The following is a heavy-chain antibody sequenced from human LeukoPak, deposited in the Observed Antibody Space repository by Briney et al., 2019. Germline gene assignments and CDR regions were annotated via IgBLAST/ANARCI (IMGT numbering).Heavy chain of an antibody. V-gene: IGHV4-4*07. CDR2: IYTRGNT. J-gene: IGHJ3*02. Sequence: SETLSLTCTVSGGSINTFYWSWIRQPGGKGLDWIGRIYTRGNTNYNPSLKSRVTMSVDTSKNQFSLKVSSVTAADTAVYYCARDPLRTAAVLAFDIWGQGTMVTVSS. D-gene: IGHD6-13*01. CDR3: ARDPLRTAAVLAFDI. CDR1: GGSINTFY.